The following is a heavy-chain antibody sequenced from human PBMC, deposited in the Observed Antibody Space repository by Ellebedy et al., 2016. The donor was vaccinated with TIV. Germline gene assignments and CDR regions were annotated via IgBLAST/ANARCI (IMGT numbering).Heavy chain of an antibody. D-gene: IGHD3-16*01. V-gene: IGHV6-1*01. CDR1: GDSVSTDIG. Sequence: LRLSCVISGDSVSTDIGWNWIRQSPSRGLEWLGRTYYRSKWNNDYAVSLKSRITINPDTSKNQFSLQLNSVTPDDTAVYYCARGWFGSGMGVWGQGTTVTVSS. CDR3: ARGWFGSGMGV. J-gene: IGHJ6*02. CDR2: TYYRSKWNN.